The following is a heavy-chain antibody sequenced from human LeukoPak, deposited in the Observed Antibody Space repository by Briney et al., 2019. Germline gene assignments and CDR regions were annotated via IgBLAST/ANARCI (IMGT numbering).Heavy chain of an antibody. D-gene: IGHD3-9*01. CDR3: ARPVDSSHTWFYFDY. J-gene: IGHJ4*02. CDR2: IYPGDSDT. V-gene: IGHV5-51*01. Sequence: GESLKISCKGSGYSFSNYWSGWVRQMPGKGLEWMGTIYPGDSDTRYSPSFQGQVTISADKSISTAYLQWSSLKASDTAMYYCARPVDSSHTWFYFDYWGQGTLVTVSS. CDR1: GYSFSNYW.